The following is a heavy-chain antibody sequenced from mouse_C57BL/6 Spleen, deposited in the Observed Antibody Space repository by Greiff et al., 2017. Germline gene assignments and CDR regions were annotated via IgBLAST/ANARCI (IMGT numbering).Heavy chain of an antibody. D-gene: IGHD2-5*01. CDR1: GYTFTSYD. J-gene: IGHJ2*01. Sequence: VQLQQSGPELVKPGASVKLSCKVSGYTFTSYDINWVKQRPGQGLEWIGWIYPRVGSTNYNEKFKGKATLTVDTSSSTASMELHSLTSEDSAVYFCARASNYGDFDYWGQGTTLTVSS. V-gene: IGHV1-85*01. CDR3: ARASNYGDFDY. CDR2: IYPRVGST.